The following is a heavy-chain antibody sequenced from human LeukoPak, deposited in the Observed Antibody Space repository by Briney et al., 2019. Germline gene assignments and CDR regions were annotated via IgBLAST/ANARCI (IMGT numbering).Heavy chain of an antibody. Sequence: GGSLGLSCAASGLTFSSYAMSWVRQAPGKGLVWVSRINSDGSSTSYADSVKGRFTISRDNAKNTLYLQMNSLRAEDTAVYYCARGSDDYGDYGSDYWGQGTLVTVSS. CDR2: INSDGSST. CDR1: GLTFSSYA. V-gene: IGHV3-74*01. J-gene: IGHJ4*02. CDR3: ARGSDDYGDYGSDY. D-gene: IGHD4-17*01.